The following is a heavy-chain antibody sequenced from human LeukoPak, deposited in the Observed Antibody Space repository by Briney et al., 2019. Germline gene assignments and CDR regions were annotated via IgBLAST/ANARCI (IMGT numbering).Heavy chain of an antibody. V-gene: IGHV1-69*13. CDR3: ARDSSDIRSLIAY. Sequence: ASVKVSCKASGGTFSKYTISWVRQRPGQGLEWMGGITPLFGTANYAQKFLGRVTITADESASTAYMELSSLRSEDTAVYYCARDSSDIRSLIAYWGQGTLVTVSS. CDR1: GGTFSKYT. J-gene: IGHJ4*02. CDR2: ITPLFGTA. D-gene: IGHD2-15*01.